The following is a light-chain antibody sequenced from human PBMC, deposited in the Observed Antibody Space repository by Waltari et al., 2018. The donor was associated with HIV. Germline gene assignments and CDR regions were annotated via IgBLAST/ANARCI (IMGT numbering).Light chain of an antibody. CDR2: EVS. CDR3: TSYISSSSPV. CDR1: RSGVGDYKP. J-gene: IGLJ3*02. V-gene: IGLV2-14*01. Sequence: QSALTQHASASASPAQSTTTPSTGTRSGVGDYKPVSWYQHHPGTAPKVMIYEVSNRPSGVSDRFSGSKSGNTASLTISGLQAEDEADYFCTSYISSSSPVFGGGTKLTVL.